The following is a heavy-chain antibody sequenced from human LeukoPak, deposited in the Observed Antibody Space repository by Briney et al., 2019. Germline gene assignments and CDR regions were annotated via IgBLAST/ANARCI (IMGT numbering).Heavy chain of an antibody. J-gene: IGHJ4*02. D-gene: IGHD4-17*01. CDR1: GFTFSSYS. V-gene: IGHV3-48*02. CDR2: ISASGSTI. Sequence: TGGSLRLSCAASGFTFSSYSVNWVRQAPGKGLEWVSYISASGSTINYADSVQGRFTISRDNAKNSLYLQMNSLRDEDTAVYYCARDYGDYGEYFDSWGQGTLVTVSS. CDR3: ARDYGDYGEYFDS.